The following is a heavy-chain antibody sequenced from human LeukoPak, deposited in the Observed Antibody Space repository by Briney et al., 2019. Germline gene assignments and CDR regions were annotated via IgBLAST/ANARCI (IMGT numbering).Heavy chain of an antibody. Sequence: PSETLSLTCAVYGGSFSGYYWSWIRQPPGKVLEWIGEINHSGSTNYNPSLKSRVTISVDTSKNQFSLKLSSVTAADTAVYYCARGGYYYDSSGYNYWGQGTLVTVSS. CDR2: INHSGST. CDR3: ARGGYYYDSSGYNY. V-gene: IGHV4-34*01. CDR1: GGSFSGYY. D-gene: IGHD3-22*01. J-gene: IGHJ4*02.